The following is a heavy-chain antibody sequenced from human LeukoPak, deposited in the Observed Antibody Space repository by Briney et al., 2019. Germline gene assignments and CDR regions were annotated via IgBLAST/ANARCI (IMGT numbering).Heavy chain of an antibody. D-gene: IGHD6-13*01. J-gene: IGHJ5*02. CDR2: ISTYNGNT. CDR1: GSTFTRYG. Sequence: GASVTVYCTASGSTFTRYGISWVRQAPGQGLEWMGWISTYNGNTNYAQKLQGRVTMTTDTSTNTAYMELRSLRSDDTAVYYCARGHPYSNNRVDPWGQGTLIVVSS. V-gene: IGHV1-18*01. CDR3: ARGHPYSNNRVDP.